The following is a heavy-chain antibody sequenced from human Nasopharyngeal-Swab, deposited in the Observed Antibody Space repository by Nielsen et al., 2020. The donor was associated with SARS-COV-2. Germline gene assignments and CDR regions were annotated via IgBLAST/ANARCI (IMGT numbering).Heavy chain of an antibody. Sequence: IRQCPGQGLERLGYIYYSGSTYYNPSLKSRLTISVDTSKNQFSLKLSSVTAADTAVYYCARAPTVFGVDITAFDHWGQGALVTVSS. CDR2: IYYSGST. J-gene: IGHJ4*02. CDR3: ARAPTVFGVDITAFDH. D-gene: IGHD3-3*01. V-gene: IGHV4-31*02.